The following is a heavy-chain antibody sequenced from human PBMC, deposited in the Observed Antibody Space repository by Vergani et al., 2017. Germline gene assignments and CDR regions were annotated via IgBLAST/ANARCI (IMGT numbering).Heavy chain of an antibody. D-gene: IGHD6-13*01. Sequence: QVQLQESGPGLVKPSETLSLTCTVSGGSISSYYWSWIRQPPGKGLEWIGYIYYSGSTNHNPSLKSRVTISVDTSKNQFSLKLSSVTAADTAVYYCARDGSPFDYWGQGTLVTVSS. V-gene: IGHV4-59*01. CDR3: ARDGSPFDY. CDR2: IYYSGST. CDR1: GGSISSYY. J-gene: IGHJ4*02.